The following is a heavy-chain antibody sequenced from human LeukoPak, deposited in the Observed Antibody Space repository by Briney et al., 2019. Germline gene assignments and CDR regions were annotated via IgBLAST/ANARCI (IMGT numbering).Heavy chain of an antibody. V-gene: IGHV3-48*01. CDR2: ISSSTI. J-gene: IGHJ3*02. D-gene: IGHD3-22*01. CDR1: GFTFSSYS. Sequence: GGSLRLSCAASGFTFSSYSMNWVRQAPGKGLEWVSYISSSTIYYADSVKGRFTISRDNAKNSLYLQMNSLRAVDTAVYYCAREGTMIVVVPDAFDIWGQGTMVTVSS. CDR3: AREGTMIVVVPDAFDI.